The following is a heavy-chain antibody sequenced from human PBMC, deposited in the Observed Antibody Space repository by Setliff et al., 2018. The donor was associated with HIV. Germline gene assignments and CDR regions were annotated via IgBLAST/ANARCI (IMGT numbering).Heavy chain of an antibody. CDR2: IYYSGST. D-gene: IGHD6-19*01. Sequence: SETLSLTCTVSGGPISSSSFYWTWVRQPPGEGLEWTGNIYYSGSTYYNPSLKSRITISVDTSQNQFSLKLRSVTAADTAVYYCASQGRSGWLWGGFVSWGQGTLVTVSS. CDR3: ASQGRSGWLWGGFVS. J-gene: IGHJ4*02. CDR1: GGPISSSSFY. V-gene: IGHV4-39*01.